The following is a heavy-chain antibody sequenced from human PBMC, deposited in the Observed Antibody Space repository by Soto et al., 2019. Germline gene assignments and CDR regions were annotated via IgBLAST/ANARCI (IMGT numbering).Heavy chain of an antibody. J-gene: IGHJ6*02. Sequence: SETLSLTCAVYGGPFSGYYWSWIRQPPGKGLEWIGEINHSGSTNYNPSLKSRVTISVDTSKNQFSLKLSSVTAADTAVYYCARGTNYDFWSGSGYYYYGMDVWGQGTTVTVSS. V-gene: IGHV4-34*01. CDR2: INHSGST. CDR3: ARGTNYDFWSGSGYYYYGMDV. CDR1: GGPFSGYY. D-gene: IGHD3-3*01.